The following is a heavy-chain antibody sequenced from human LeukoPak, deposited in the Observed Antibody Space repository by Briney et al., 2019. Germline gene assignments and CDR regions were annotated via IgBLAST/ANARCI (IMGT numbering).Heavy chain of an antibody. V-gene: IGHV1-2*02. CDR1: GYTFTGYY. D-gene: IGHD3-10*01. CDR2: INPNSGGT. J-gene: IGHJ4*02. CDR3: ARDISMIRGIISPFDY. Sequence: GASVRVSCKASGYTFTGYYMHWVRQAPGQGLGWMGWINPNSGGTNYAQKFQGRVTMTRDTSISTAYMELNRLRSDDTAVYYCARDISMIRGIISPFDYWGQGTLVTVSS.